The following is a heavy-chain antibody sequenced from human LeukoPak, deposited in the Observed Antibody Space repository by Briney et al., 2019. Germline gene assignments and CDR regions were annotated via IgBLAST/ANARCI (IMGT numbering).Heavy chain of an antibody. CDR1: GFSLSSSGVG. CDR3: AHWGGNGDHGGEH. CDR2: IYWDDEK. Sequence: SGPTLVKPTQTLTLTCTFSGFSLSSSGVGVGLIRQPPGKALDWLTLIYWDDEKRYNTSLKSRLTVTKDTSKNQVDLRMTNMDPVDTATDNCAHWGGNGDHGGEHWGQGTLVTVSS. J-gene: IGHJ4*02. V-gene: IGHV2-5*02. D-gene: IGHD4-17*01.